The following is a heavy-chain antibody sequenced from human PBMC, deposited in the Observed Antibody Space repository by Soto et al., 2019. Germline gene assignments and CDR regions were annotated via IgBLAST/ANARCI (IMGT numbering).Heavy chain of an antibody. CDR2: INPYTGGT. J-gene: IGHJ5*02. V-gene: IGHV1-2*02. CDR3: ARDLTVTTRGWFDP. CDR1: GYTFTGYY. Sequence: ASVKVSCKASGYTFTGYYVLWVRQAPGQGPECMGWINPYTGGTNYAQKFQGRVTMTTDTSTSTAYMELRSLRSDDTAVYYCARDLTVTTRGWFDPWGQGTLVTVSS. D-gene: IGHD4-17*01.